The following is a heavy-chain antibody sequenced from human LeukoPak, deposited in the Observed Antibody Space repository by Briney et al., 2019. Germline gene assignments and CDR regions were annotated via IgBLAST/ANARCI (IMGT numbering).Heavy chain of an antibody. D-gene: IGHD3-22*01. V-gene: IGHV1-69*05. CDR1: GGTFSSYA. Sequence: ASVKVSCKASGGTFSSYAISWVRQAPGQGLEWMGGIIPIFGTANYAQKFQGRVTITTDESTSTAYMELSSLRSEDTAVYYCARCLSPVGYYYDSSGYWDAFDIWGQGTMVTVSS. CDR3: ARCLSPVGYYYDSSGYWDAFDI. J-gene: IGHJ3*02. CDR2: IIPIFGTA.